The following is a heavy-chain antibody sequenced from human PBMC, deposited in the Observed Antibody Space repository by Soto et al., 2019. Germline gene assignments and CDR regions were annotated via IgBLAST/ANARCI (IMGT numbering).Heavy chain of an antibody. J-gene: IGHJ4*02. D-gene: IGHD6-13*01. CDR3: ARDMYSSSFGFDY. V-gene: IGHV3-33*01. CDR2: IWYDGSNK. Sequence: GGSLRQSCAVSGFNFSSYGMHRVRQASGKGLEWVAVIWYDGSNKYYADSVKGRFTISIDNSKNTLYLQMNSRRAEETAVYYCARDMYSSSFGFDYWGQVTLVTVSS. CDR1: GFNFSSYG.